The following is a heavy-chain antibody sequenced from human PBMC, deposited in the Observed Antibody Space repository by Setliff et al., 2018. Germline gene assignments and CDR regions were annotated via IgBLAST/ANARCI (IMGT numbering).Heavy chain of an antibody. D-gene: IGHD3-16*01. CDR3: ARANRFGTALYKGYYYLDV. CDR2: INTNTGNP. CDR1: GYTFTTYA. Sequence: ASVKVSCKASGYTFTTYAISWMRQAPGQGLEWMGWINTNTGNPTYAQDFTGRFVFSLDTSVSTAYLQISGLKAEDSAVYYCARANRFGTALYKGYYYLDVWGKGTTVTVSS. J-gene: IGHJ6*03. V-gene: IGHV7-4-1*02.